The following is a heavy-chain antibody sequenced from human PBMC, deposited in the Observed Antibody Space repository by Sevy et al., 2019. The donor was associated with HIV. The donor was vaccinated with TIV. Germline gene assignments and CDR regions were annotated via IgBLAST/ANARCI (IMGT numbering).Heavy chain of an antibody. Sequence: GGSLRLSCVASGFTFSNYGMNWVRQAPGMGLEWVAKIKEDGKETYYVDSVKGRFTISRDNAKNSLYLQMTSLRAEDTAVYYCARDKNSAMVTHFDFWGQGTLVTVSS. CDR3: ARDKNSAMVTHFDF. V-gene: IGHV3-7*03. CDR1: GFTFSNYG. J-gene: IGHJ4*02. D-gene: IGHD5-18*01. CDR2: IKEDGKET.